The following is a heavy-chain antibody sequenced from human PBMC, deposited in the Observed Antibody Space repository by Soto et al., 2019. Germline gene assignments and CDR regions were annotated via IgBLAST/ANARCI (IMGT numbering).Heavy chain of an antibody. J-gene: IGHJ4*02. CDR1: GGSFSGYH. V-gene: IGHV4-34*01. CDR2: INHSGST. D-gene: IGHD2-2*01. CDR3: ATRDDIVVLPPSEDGGSCFDY. Sequence: PSETLSLTCSVYGGSFSGYHWSWIRQPPGKGLEWIGEINHSGSTNYNPSLKSRVTISVDTSKNQFSLKLRSVTAADTAVYYCATRDDIVVLPPSEDGGSCFDYWGQGTLVTVSS.